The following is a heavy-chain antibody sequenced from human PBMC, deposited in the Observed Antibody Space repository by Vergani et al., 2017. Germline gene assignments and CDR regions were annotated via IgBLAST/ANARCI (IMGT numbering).Heavy chain of an antibody. Sequence: QVQLVESGGGVVQPGGSLRLSCIASGFTFRIYGMHWVRQAPGKGLEWVAFIRYDGTKRFYGDSVKGRFTISRDNSRNAVYLQMNILRVEDTGVYYCTRSECSGTTCYGHYFDLWGHGILVTVSS. CDR1: GFTFRIYG. V-gene: IGHV3-30*02. CDR2: IRYDGTKR. J-gene: IGHJ4*01. CDR3: TRSECSGTTCYGHYFDL. D-gene: IGHD2-15*01.